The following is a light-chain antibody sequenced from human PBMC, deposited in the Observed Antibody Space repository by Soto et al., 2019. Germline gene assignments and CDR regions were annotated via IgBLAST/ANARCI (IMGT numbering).Light chain of an antibody. CDR3: SSYTTSSTLGVL. Sequence: QSVLTQPASVSGSPGQSITISCTGASSGVGGYVYVSWYQQYPGKAPKLMLYEVSNRPSGVSHRFSGSKSGNTASLTISGLQAEDEADYYCSSYTTSSTLGVLFGGGTKLTVL. CDR1: SSGVGGYVY. CDR2: EVS. J-gene: IGLJ2*01. V-gene: IGLV2-14*01.